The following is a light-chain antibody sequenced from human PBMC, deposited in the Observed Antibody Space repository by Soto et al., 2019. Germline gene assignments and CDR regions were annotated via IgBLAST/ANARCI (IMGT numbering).Light chain of an antibody. V-gene: IGKV1-5*03. Sequence: DIQMTQSPSTLSASVGDRITITCRASQSIDTWLAWYQQKPGKAPNLLIYKASTLQSGVPSRVSGSGSETEFTLTISGLQPDDFATYHCHQYNSSPWTFGQGTKVDIK. J-gene: IGKJ1*01. CDR2: KAS. CDR3: HQYNSSPWT. CDR1: QSIDTW.